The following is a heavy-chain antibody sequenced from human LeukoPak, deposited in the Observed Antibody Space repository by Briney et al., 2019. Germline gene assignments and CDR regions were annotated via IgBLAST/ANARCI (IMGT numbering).Heavy chain of an antibody. D-gene: IGHD3-22*01. J-gene: IGHJ4*02. CDR3: AKVDSSGPYYFDY. CDR2: INPNSGGT. Sequence: ASVKVSCKASGYTFTGYYMHWVRQAPGQGLEWMGRINPNSGGTNYAQKFQGRVTMTRDTSISTAYMELSRLRSDDTAVYYCAKVDSSGPYYFDYWGQGTLVTVSS. V-gene: IGHV1-2*06. CDR1: GYTFTGYY.